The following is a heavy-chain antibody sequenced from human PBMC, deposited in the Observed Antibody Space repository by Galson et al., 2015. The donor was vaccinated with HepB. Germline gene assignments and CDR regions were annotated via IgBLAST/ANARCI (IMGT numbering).Heavy chain of an antibody. CDR2: FDPEDGET. J-gene: IGHJ4*02. CDR1: GYTLTELS. V-gene: IGHV1-24*01. CDR3: ATISSGYYQTNPRDY. Sequence: SVKVSCKVSGYTLTELSMHWVRQAPGKGLEWMGGFDPEDGETIYAQKFQGRVTMTEDTSTDTAYMELSSLRSEDTAVYYCATISSGYYQTNPRDYWGQGTLVTVSS. D-gene: IGHD3-22*01.